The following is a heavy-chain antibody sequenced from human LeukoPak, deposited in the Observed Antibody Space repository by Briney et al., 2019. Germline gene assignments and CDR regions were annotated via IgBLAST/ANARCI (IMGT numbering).Heavy chain of an antibody. D-gene: IGHD6-13*01. Sequence: GGSLRLSCAASGFTFSRSWTTWVRQAPGKGLEWVASINEDGSEIHYVDSVKGRFTISRDNAKDSLYLQMDSLSAEDTAVYYCARAPAIVGYTSRELGHWFFDLWGRGTLVTVSS. J-gene: IGHJ2*01. CDR3: ARAPAIVGYTSRELGHWFFDL. V-gene: IGHV3-7*01. CDR1: GFTFSRSW. CDR2: INEDGSEI.